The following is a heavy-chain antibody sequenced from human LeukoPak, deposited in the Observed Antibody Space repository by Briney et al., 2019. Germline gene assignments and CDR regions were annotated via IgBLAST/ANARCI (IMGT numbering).Heavy chain of an antibody. Sequence: PGGSLRLSCAASGFTFSSYSMNWVRQAPGKGLEWVSSISSSSSYIYYADSVKGRFTISRDNAKNSLYLQMNSLRAEDTAVYYCARELGSGYDFNYSDYWGQGTLVTVSS. CDR1: GFTFSSYS. D-gene: IGHD5-12*01. CDR2: ISSSSSYI. J-gene: IGHJ4*02. V-gene: IGHV3-21*01. CDR3: ARELGSGYDFNYSDY.